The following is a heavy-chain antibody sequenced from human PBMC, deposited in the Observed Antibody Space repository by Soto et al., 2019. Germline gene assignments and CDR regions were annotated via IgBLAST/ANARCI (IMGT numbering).Heavy chain of an antibody. CDR3: ARDPKRRDGYNFDS. CDR2: ISNGDETT. V-gene: IGHV3-21*04. J-gene: IGHJ4*02. Sequence: EVQLVESGGGLVKPGGSLRLSCAASGFTFTRYSMNWVRQAPGKGLEWVSYISNGDETTQYADSVKGRFTVSRDNAKKVLFLQMSSLRVDDTAVYYCARDPKRRDGYNFDSWGRGALVTVSS. D-gene: IGHD5-12*01. CDR1: GFTFTRYS.